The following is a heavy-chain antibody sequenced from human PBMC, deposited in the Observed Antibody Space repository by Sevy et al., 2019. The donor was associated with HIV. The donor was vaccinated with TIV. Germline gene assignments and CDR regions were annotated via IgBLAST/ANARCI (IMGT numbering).Heavy chain of an antibody. V-gene: IGHV3-15*01. CDR2: IKSKTDGGTT. D-gene: IGHD2-8*01. J-gene: IGHJ4*02. CDR1: GFTFRNAW. Sequence: GGSLRLSCAASGFTFRNAWMSWVRQAPGKGLEWIGRIKSKTDGGTTDYAAPVKDRFTISRDDSKNTLYLQMNSLKAEDTAVYYCTTDWWMLLWFLVWGQGTLVTVSS. CDR3: TTDWWMLLWFLV.